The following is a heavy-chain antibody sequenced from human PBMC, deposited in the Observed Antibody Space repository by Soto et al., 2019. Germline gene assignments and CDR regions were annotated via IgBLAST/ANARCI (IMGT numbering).Heavy chain of an antibody. D-gene: IGHD3-22*01. CDR2: ISSSSSYI. J-gene: IGHJ5*02. V-gene: IGHV3-21*01. CDR1: GFTLSSYS. Sequence: AGGSLRLACSASGFTLSSYSMNWVRQAPGKGLEWVSSISSSSSYIYYADSVKGRFTISRDNAKNSLYLQMNSLRAEDTAVYYCARDLNDGYYYDSSGYYYSSWFDPWGQGTLVTVPS. CDR3: ARDLNDGYYYDSSGYYYSSWFDP.